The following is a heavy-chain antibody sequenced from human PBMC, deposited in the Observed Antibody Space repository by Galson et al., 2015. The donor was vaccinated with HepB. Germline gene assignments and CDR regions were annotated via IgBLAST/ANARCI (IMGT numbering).Heavy chain of an antibody. CDR3: ARQTSSCLDY. J-gene: IGHJ4*02. D-gene: IGHD6-13*01. V-gene: IGHV3-11*06. CDR2: ISSSSSYT. CDR1: GFTFSDYY. Sequence: SLRLSCAASGFTFSDYYMSWIRQAPGKGLEWVSQISSSSSYTNYADSVKGRFAISRDNAKNSLYLQMNSLRAEDTAVYYCARQTSSCLDYWGQGTLVTVSS.